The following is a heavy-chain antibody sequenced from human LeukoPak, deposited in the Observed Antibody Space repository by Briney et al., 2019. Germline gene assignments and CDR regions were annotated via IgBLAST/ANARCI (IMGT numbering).Heavy chain of an antibody. CDR3: ARDYVVVVPAAIVYYYYYGMDV. CDR1: GGTFISYA. D-gene: IGHD2-2*01. J-gene: IGHJ6*02. Sequence: SVKVSCKASGGTFISYAISWVRQAPGQGPEWMGGIIPIFGTANYAQKFQGRVTITADESTSTAYMELSSLRSEDTAVYYCARDYVVVVPAAIVYYYYYGMDVWGQGTTVTVSS. CDR2: IIPIFGTA. V-gene: IGHV1-69*13.